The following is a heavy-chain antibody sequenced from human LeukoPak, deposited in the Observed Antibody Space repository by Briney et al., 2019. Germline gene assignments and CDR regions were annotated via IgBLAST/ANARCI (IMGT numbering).Heavy chain of an antibody. V-gene: IGHV4-59*01. CDR2: IYYSGST. J-gene: IGHJ6*03. Sequence: SETLSLTCAVYGGSFSGYYWSWIRQPPGKGLEWIGYIYYSGSTNYNPSLRSRVTISVDTSKNQFSLKLSSVTAADTAVYYCARGGGVGYYYYYMDVWGKGTTVTISS. D-gene: IGHD1-26*01. CDR3: ARGGGVGYYYYYMDV. CDR1: GGSFSGYY.